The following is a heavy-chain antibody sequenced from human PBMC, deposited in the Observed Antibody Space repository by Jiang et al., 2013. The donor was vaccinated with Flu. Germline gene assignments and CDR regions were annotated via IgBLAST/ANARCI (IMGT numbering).Heavy chain of an antibody. CDR2: IYYSGST. J-gene: IGHJ4*02. CDR1: GGSISSSSYY. Sequence: PGLVKPSETLSLTCTVSGGSISSSSYYWGWIRQPPGKGLEWIGSIYYSGSTYYNPSLKSRVTISVDTSKNQFSLKLSSVTAADTAVYYCAIYDILTGYFPPKKIDYWGRGTLVTVSS. D-gene: IGHD3-9*01. V-gene: IGHV4-39*01. CDR3: AIYDILTGYFPPKKIDY.